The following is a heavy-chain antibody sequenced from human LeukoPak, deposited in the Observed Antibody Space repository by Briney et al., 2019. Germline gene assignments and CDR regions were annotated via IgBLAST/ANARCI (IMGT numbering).Heavy chain of an antibody. Sequence: SETLSLTCTVSGGSISSSSHYWGWIRQPPGKGLEWIGSIYYSGSTYYNPSLKSRVTISVDTSKNQFSLKLSSVTAADTAVYYCARHLGGNPDFDYWGQGTLVTVSS. J-gene: IGHJ4*02. CDR1: GGSISSSSHY. CDR3: ARHLGGNPDFDY. CDR2: IYYSGST. V-gene: IGHV4-39*01.